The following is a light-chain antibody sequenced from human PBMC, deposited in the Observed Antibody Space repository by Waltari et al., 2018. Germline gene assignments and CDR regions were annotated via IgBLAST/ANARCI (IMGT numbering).Light chain of an antibody. J-gene: IGLJ3*02. CDR3: QTGGHGTWV. CDR1: SGHSSYI. V-gene: IGLV4-69*01. Sequence: QLVLTQSPSASASLGASVKLTCTLDSGHSSYIVACLQQQPEGGPRYWMKINSDGVHSKGVEIPDRFSRSSAGAGRYLSISSDQSEDEADYYCQTGGHGTWVFGGGTKLTVL. CDR2: INSDGVH.